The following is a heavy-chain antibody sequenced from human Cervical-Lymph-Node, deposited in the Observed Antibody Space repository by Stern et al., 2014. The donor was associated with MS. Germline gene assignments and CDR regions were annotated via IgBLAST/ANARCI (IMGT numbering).Heavy chain of an antibody. CDR2: INPSGGST. Sequence: QVQLVQSGAEVKKPGASVKLSCKASGYTFTSYYLHWVRQAPGQGLEWMGIINPSGGSTTYAQKFQGRVTMTRDTSKSKVYLELSSLRSEDTAVYYCARVEIASWKFDYGGRGPLVPVPP. V-gene: IGHV1-46*03. CDR3: ARVEIASWKFDY. D-gene: IGHD2-2*01. CDR1: GYTFTSYY. J-gene: IGHJ4*02.